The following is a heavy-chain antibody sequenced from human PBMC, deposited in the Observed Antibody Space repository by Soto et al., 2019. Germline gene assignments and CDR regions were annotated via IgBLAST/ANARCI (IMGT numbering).Heavy chain of an antibody. Sequence: SVKVSCKASGFTFSSSAVQWVRQARGQRLEWIGWIVVGSGNTNYAQKFQERVTITRDMSTSTAHMELSSLRSEDTAVYYCAAGPPRRDGYLRFDYWGQGTLVTVSS. CDR3: AAGPPRRDGYLRFDY. D-gene: IGHD5-12*01. J-gene: IGHJ4*02. V-gene: IGHV1-58*01. CDR1: GFTFSSSA. CDR2: IVVGSGNT.